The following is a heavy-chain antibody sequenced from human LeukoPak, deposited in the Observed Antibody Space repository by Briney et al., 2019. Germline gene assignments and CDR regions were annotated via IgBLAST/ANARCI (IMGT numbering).Heavy chain of an antibody. V-gene: IGHV4-34*01. CDR2: INHSGST. CDR1: GGSFSGYY. D-gene: IGHD3-3*01. Sequence: PSETLSLTCAVYGGSFSGYYWSWFRQPPGKGLEWIGEINHSGSTNYNPSLKSRVTISVDTSKNQFSLKLSSVTAADTAVYYCARGGSTYYDFWSGYYGFDYWGQGTLVTVSS. J-gene: IGHJ4*02. CDR3: ARGGSTYYDFWSGYYGFDY.